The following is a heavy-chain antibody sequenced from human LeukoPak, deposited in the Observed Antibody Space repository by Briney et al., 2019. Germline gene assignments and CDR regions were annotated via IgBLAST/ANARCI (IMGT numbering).Heavy chain of an antibody. CDR3: AISRYFDWLLPTNYYYYGMDV. J-gene: IGHJ6*02. V-gene: IGHV1-69*04. CDR1: GGTFSSYA. Sequence: SVKVSCKASGGTFSSYAISWVRQAPGQGLEWMGRIIPILGIANYAQKFQGRVTITADKSTSTAYMELSSLRSEDTAVYYCAISRYFDWLLPTNYYYYGMDVWGQGTTVTVSS. D-gene: IGHD3-9*01. CDR2: IIPILGIA.